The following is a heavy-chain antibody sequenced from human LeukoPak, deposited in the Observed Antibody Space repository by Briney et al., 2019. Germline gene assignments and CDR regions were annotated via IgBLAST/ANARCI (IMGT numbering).Heavy chain of an antibody. CDR3: ARPLVVVAATSAFDI. CDR1: GYSFTSYW. Sequence: RESLKISCKGSGYSFTSYWIGWVRQMPGKGLEWMGIIYPGDSDTRYSPSFQGQVTISADKSISTAYLQWSSLKASDTAMYYCARPLVVVAATSAFDIWGQGTMVTVSS. V-gene: IGHV5-51*01. D-gene: IGHD2-15*01. CDR2: IYPGDSDT. J-gene: IGHJ3*02.